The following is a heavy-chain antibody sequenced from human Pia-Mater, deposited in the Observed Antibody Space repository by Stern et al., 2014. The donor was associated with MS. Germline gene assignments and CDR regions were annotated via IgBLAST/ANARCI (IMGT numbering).Heavy chain of an antibody. CDR3: AKGNTYFFDTSDAAPGY. J-gene: IGHJ1*01. V-gene: IGHV3-23*05. CDR2: ISGNGNEK. Sequence: EVQLVESGGGLVQPGGSLRLSCAISKLTFSFHAMSWVRKVPGKGLQWVSVISGNGNEKYYEDQVTSRFTISRDNSKETVFLQLNNVRAEDTAVYYCAKGNTYFFDTSDAAPGYWGQGTLVTVSS. CDR1: KLTFSFHA. D-gene: IGHD3-22*01.